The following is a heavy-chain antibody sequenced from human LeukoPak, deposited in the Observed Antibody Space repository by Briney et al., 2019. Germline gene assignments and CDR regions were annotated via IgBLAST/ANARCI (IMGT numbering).Heavy chain of an antibody. D-gene: IGHD3-22*01. CDR3: AREAYYYDSSGYYYVKLAEYFQH. Sequence: PGGSLRLTCVASGFRFGRDWISWVRQAPGQGLEWMGRIIPIFGTANYAQKFQGRVTITTDESTSTAYMELSSLRSEDTAVYYCAREAYYYDSSGYYYVKLAEYFQHWGQGTLVTVSS. J-gene: IGHJ1*01. CDR1: GFRFGRDW. V-gene: IGHV1-69*05. CDR2: IIPIFGTA.